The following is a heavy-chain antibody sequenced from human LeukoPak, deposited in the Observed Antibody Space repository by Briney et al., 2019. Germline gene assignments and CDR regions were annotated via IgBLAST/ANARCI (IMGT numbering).Heavy chain of an antibody. J-gene: IGHJ4*02. CDR1: GFTFSSYA. Sequence: GRSLRLSCAASGFTFSSYAMSWVRQAPGKGLEWVSAISGSGGSTYYADSVKGRFTISRDNSKNTLYLQMDSLRVEDTAVYYCAKRSIAAATFDYWGQGTLVTVSS. CDR2: ISGSGGST. D-gene: IGHD6-13*01. CDR3: AKRSIAAATFDY. V-gene: IGHV3-23*01.